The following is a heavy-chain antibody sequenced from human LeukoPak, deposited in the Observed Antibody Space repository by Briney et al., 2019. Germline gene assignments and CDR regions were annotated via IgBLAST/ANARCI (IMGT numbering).Heavy chain of an antibody. CDR2: ISAYNGNT. Sequence: GASVKLSCTASGYTFTSYGISWVRQAPGQGLEWMGWISAYNGNTNYAQKLQGRVTMTTETSTSTAYMELWSLRSDDTAVYYCARSGQGGSGWYSYYFDYWGQGTLVTVSS. J-gene: IGHJ4*02. V-gene: IGHV1-18*01. CDR1: GYTFTSYG. CDR3: ARSGQGGSGWYSYYFDY. D-gene: IGHD6-19*01.